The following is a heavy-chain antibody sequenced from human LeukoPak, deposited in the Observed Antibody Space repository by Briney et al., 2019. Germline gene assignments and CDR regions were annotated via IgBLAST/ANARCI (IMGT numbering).Heavy chain of an antibody. J-gene: IGHJ4*02. CDR1: GYSIRSGYY. CDR3: ARGGFGAFDY. V-gene: IGHV4-38-2*01. D-gene: IGHD3-10*01. CDR2: IYHSGST. Sequence: SETLSLTCAVSGYSIRSGYYWGWIRQPPVKGLEWIGSIYHSGSTYYNSSLKNRVTISVDTSKNQFSLKLSSVTAADTAVYYCARGGFGAFDYWGQGTLVTVSS.